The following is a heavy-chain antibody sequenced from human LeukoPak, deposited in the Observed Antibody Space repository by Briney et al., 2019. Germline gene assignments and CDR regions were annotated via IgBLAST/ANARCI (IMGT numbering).Heavy chain of an antibody. J-gene: IGHJ5*02. CDR3: ASRYCSGGSCYSGWGAGFDP. D-gene: IGHD2-15*01. CDR1: GGSFSGYY. V-gene: IGHV3-21*01. Sequence: PSETLSLTCAVYGGSFSGYYWSWIRQAPGKGLEWVSSISSSSSYIYYADSVKGRFTISRDNAKNSLYLQMNSLRAEDTAVYYCASRYCSGGSCYSGWGAGFDPWGQGTLVTVSS. CDR2: ISSSSSYI.